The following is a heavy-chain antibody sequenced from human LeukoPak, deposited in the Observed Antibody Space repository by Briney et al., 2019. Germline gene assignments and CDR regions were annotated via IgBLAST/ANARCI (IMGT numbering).Heavy chain of an antibody. CDR1: VYTFTNYA. D-gene: IGHD1-1*01. J-gene: IGHJ6*02. Sequence: GASVQVSCKAFVYTFTNYAITWVRQAPGQGLEWMGWISGNNGDREYASKVKGRLSLSTDPSTGTALMELRSLRSDDTAVYYCARERRGHTWNHGIDVWGQGTTVIVSS. CDR3: ARERRGHTWNHGIDV. V-gene: IGHV1-18*01. CDR2: ISGNNGDR.